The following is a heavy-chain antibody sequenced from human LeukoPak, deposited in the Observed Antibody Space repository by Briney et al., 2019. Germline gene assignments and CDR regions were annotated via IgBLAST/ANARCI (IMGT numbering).Heavy chain of an antibody. CDR2: IIPIFGTA. V-gene: IGHV1-69*05. CDR3: ATITWSGYTNFDY. J-gene: IGHJ4*02. CDR1: GGTFNSYA. Sequence: SVKVSCKASGGTFNSYAISWVRQAPGQGLEWMGGIIPIFGTANYAQKAQGRVTITTAESTTTAYMELSRLRSDDTAVYYCATITWSGYTNFDYWGQGTLVTVSS. D-gene: IGHD3-3*01.